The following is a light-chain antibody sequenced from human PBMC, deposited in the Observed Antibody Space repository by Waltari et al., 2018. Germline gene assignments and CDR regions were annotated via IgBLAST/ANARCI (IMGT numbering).Light chain of an antibody. CDR1: SLRTYY. V-gene: IGLV3-19*01. CDR3: NSRDRIVSRLHVV. CDR2: GEN. Sequence: SSELTQDPAVSVALGQTVRISCQGDSLRTYYANWYQQKPGQAPLLVIYGENNRPSIIPDRFSGSISGDTAFLTITGAQAEDEADYYCNSRDRIVSRLHVVFGGGTRLTVL. J-gene: IGLJ3*02.